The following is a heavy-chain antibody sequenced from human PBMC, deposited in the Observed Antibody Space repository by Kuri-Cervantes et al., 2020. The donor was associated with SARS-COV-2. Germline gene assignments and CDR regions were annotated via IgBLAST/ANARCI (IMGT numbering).Heavy chain of an antibody. CDR2: IYHSGST. CDR1: GGSISSSSYY. D-gene: IGHD3-3*01. J-gene: IGHJ4*02. Sequence: LRLSCTVSGGSISSSSYYWGWIRQPPGKGLEWIGYIYHSGSTYYNPSLKSRVTISVDRSKNQFSLKLSSVTAADTAVYYCAGRHLESIDYWGQGTLVTVSS. CDR3: AGRHLESIDY. V-gene: IGHV4-30-2*01.